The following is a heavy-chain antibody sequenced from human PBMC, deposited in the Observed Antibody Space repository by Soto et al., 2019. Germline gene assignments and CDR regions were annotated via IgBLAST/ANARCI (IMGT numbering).Heavy chain of an antibody. CDR3: ARLRDGV. Sequence: EVQLVESGGGLVQPGGSLRLSCAASGFTFNNYWMNWVRQPPGKGLEWVANIKQDGSEKYYVDSVKGRSTISRDNAKNSLYLQMNSLKAEDTAVYFCARLRDGVWGQGTLVTVSS. CDR1: GFTFNNYW. J-gene: IGHJ4*02. CDR2: IKQDGSEK. V-gene: IGHV3-7*01. D-gene: IGHD3-10*01.